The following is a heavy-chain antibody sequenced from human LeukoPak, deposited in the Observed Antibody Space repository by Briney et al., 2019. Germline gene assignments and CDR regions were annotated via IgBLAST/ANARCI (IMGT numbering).Heavy chain of an antibody. V-gene: IGHV3-23*01. D-gene: IGHD1-1*01. Sequence: GGSLRLSCAASGFTFSSYAMSWVRQAPGKGLEWVSGISGSGGSTYYAESVKGRCTISRDNSKKTLFLQMNSLRAEDTAVYYCAKGSNNYPDNFDYWGQGTLVAVSS. CDR3: AKGSNNYPDNFDY. CDR1: GFTFSSYA. J-gene: IGHJ4*02. CDR2: ISGSGGST.